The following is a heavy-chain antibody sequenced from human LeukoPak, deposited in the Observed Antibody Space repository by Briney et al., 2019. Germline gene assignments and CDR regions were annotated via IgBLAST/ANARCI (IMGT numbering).Heavy chain of an antibody. V-gene: IGHV4-34*01. D-gene: IGHD6-6*01. CDR1: GGSFSGYY. Sequence: PSETLSLTCAVYGGSFSGYYWSWIRQPPGKGLEWIGEINHNGSTNYNPSLKSRVTISVDTSKNQFSLKLSSVTAADTAVYYCARGGVRIAARPFDYWGQGTLVTVSS. CDR3: ARGGVRIAARPFDY. CDR2: INHNGST. J-gene: IGHJ4*02.